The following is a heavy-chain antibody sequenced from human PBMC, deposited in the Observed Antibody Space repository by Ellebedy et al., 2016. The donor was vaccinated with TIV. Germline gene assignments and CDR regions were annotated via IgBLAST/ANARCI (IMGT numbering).Heavy chain of an antibody. D-gene: IGHD6-19*01. CDR1: GGSFSGYY. CDR2: INHSGST. CDR3: ARAYSSGPRGYFDY. J-gene: IGHJ4*02. Sequence: SETLSLXXAVYGGSFSGYYWSWIRQPPGKGLEWIGEINHSGSTNYNPSLKSRVTISVDTSKNQFSLKLSSVTAADTAVYYCARAYSSGPRGYFDYWGQGTLVTVSS. V-gene: IGHV4-34*01.